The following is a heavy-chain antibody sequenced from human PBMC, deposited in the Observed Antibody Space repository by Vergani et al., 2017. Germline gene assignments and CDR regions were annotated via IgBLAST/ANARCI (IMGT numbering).Heavy chain of an antibody. Sequence: QVQLVQSGAEVKKPGASVKVSCKASGYTFTSYYMHWVRQAPGQGLEWMGIINPSGGSTSYAQKFQGRVTMTRDTSTSTVYMELSSLRSEDTAVYYCARDAGGYCSGGSCYLNGFDIWGQGTMVSVSS. CDR3: ARDAGGYCSGGSCYLNGFDI. V-gene: IGHV1-46*01. D-gene: IGHD2-15*01. J-gene: IGHJ3*02. CDR2: INPSGGST. CDR1: GYTFTSYY.